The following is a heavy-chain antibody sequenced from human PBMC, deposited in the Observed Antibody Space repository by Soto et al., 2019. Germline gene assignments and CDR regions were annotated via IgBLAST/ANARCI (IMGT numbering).Heavy chain of an antibody. V-gene: IGHV4-39*01. D-gene: IGHD1-20*01. CDR3: ATFRHNWNYVDY. CDR2: IYYSGST. CDR1: GGSISSSSYY. Sequence: SETLSLTCTVSGGSISSSSYYWGWIRQPPGKGLEWIGSIYYSGSTYYNPSLKSRVTISVDTSKNQFSLKLSSVTAADTAVYYCATFRHNWNYVDYWGQGTLVTVSS. J-gene: IGHJ4*02.